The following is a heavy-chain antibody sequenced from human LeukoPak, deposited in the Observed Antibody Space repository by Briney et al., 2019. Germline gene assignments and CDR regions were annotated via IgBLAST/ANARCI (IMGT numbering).Heavy chain of an antibody. V-gene: IGHV4-59*01. J-gene: IGHJ5*02. D-gene: IGHD1-26*01. CDR1: GASTNNYY. CDR2: IYYNGHT. Sequence: PSETLSLTCTVLGASTNNYYWSWIRQPPGKGLEWIGYIYYNGHTDYNPSLKSQIIISVDTSKNQFSLKLTSVTAADTAVYYCARGGTYSGDNWFDPRGQGTLVTVSS. CDR3: ARGGTYSGDNWFDP.